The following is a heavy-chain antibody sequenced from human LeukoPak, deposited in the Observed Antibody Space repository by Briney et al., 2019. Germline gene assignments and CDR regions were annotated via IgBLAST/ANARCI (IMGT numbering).Heavy chain of an antibody. CDR3: ASLNWNLKLHFRY. CDR1: GGSISSYY. CDR2: IYYSGST. D-gene: IGHD1-20*01. V-gene: IGHV4-39*01. Sequence: PSETLSLTCTVSGGSISSYYWSWIRQPPGKGLEWIGSIYYSGSTYYNPSLKSRVTISVDTSKNQFSLKLSSVTAADTAVYYCASLNWNLKLHFRYWGQGTLVTVSS. J-gene: IGHJ4*02.